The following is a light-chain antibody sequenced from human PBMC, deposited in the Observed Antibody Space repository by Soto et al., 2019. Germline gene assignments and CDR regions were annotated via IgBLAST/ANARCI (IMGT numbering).Light chain of an antibody. Sequence: EIVMTQSTATLSVSPGERATLSCRASQSVSSNLAWYQQKPGQAPRLLIYGASTRATGIPARFSGSGSGTEFTLTISSLQSEDFAVYYCQQYNNWGYTFGQGTKLEIK. CDR1: QSVSSN. V-gene: IGKV3-15*01. J-gene: IGKJ2*01. CDR2: GAS. CDR3: QQYNNWGYT.